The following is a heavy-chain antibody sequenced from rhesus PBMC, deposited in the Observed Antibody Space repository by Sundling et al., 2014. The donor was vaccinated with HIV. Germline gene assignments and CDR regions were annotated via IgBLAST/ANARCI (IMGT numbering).Heavy chain of an antibody. V-gene: IGHV2-174*02. CDR3: SRLQYLDWSDDY. Sequence: QVTLKESGPALVKPTQTLTLTCTFSGFSLSTSGMGVGWIRQPPGKTLEWLAHIYWDDDKRYSTSLKSRLTISKDTSKNQVVLTMTNMDPVDTATYYCSRLQYLDWSDDYWGQGVLVTVSS. CDR1: GFSLSTSGMG. J-gene: IGHJ4*01. CDR2: IYWDDDK. D-gene: IGHD3-3*01.